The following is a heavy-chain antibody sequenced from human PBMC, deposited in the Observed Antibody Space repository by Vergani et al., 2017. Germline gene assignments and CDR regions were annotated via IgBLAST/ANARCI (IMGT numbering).Heavy chain of an antibody. J-gene: IGHJ3*02. Sequence: QVQLVESGGGLVKPGGSLRLSCAASGFTFSDYYMSWIRQAPGKGLEWVAVISYDGSNKYYADSVKGRFTISRDNSKNTLYLQMNSLRAEDTAVYYCARRPPTYYYDSSGYRAFDIWGQGTMVTVSS. CDR3: ARRPPTYYYDSSGYRAFDI. V-gene: IGHV3-30*03. D-gene: IGHD3-22*01. CDR2: ISYDGSNK. CDR1: GFTFSDYY.